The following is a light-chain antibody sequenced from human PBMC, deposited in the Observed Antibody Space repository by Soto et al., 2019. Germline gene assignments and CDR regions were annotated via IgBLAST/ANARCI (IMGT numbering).Light chain of an antibody. Sequence: QSVLTQPPSASGTPGQRVTISCSGSSCNIGSNTVNWYQQLPGTAPKLLIYSNNHRPSGVPGRCSGSKSGTSASLAISWLQSDDEADYYCAAWDASMNGVVFGGGTKLTVL. CDR1: SCNIGSNT. CDR2: SNN. V-gene: IGLV1-44*01. CDR3: AAWDASMNGVV. J-gene: IGLJ2*01.